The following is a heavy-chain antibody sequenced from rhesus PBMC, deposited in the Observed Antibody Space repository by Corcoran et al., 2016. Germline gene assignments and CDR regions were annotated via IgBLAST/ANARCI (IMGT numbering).Heavy chain of an antibody. V-gene: IGHV1-111*02. D-gene: IGHD1-26*01. CDR3: AIGIIVGLDY. Sequence: EVQLVQSGAEVKKPGASVKVACKAYGYSFTAYYLHWVRQAPGKGLEWLCRVDPDEGEFVHVQKFKDRVTSTADTYTHIAYRELSSLRSEHTAVYYCAIGIIVGLDYWGQGVLVTVSS. CDR2: VDPDEGEF. CDR1: GYSFTAYY. J-gene: IGHJ4*01.